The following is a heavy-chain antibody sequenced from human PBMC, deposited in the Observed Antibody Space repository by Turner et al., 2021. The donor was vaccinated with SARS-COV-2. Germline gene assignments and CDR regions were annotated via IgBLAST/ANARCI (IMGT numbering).Heavy chain of an antibody. V-gene: IGHV3-30*18. CDR1: GFTFSSYG. CDR2: ISYDGNNK. D-gene: IGHD4-4*01. J-gene: IGHJ4*02. CDR3: AKQLGLYSNPMYYFDY. Sequence: QVQLVESGGGVVQPGRYLGLSCAAAGFTFSSYGMHWVRQAPGKGLEWVAVISYDGNNKYYADSVKGRFTISRDNSKNTLYLQMNSLRAEDTAVYYCAKQLGLYSNPMYYFDYWGQGTLVTVSS.